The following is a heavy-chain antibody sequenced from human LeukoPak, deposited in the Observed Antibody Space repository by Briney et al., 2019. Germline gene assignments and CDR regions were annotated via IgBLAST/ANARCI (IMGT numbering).Heavy chain of an antibody. J-gene: IGHJ4*02. CDR3: ASSKWELTGFYY. D-gene: IGHD1-26*01. CDR1: GFTFSSYS. Sequence: GGSLRLSCAASGFTFSSYSMNWVRQAPGKGLEWVSYINSSSSTIYYADSVKGRFTISRDNAKNSLYLQMNSLRAEDTAVYYCASSKWELTGFYYWGQGTLVAVSS. V-gene: IGHV3-48*01. CDR2: INSSSSTI.